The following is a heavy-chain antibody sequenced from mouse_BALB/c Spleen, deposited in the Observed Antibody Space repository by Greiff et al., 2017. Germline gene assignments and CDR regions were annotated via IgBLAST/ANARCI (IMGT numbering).Heavy chain of an antibody. Sequence: QVQLQQSGAELAKPGASVKMSCKASGYTFTSYWMHWVKQRPGQGLEWIGYINPSTGYTEYNQKFKDKATLTADKSSSTAYMQLSSLTSEDSAVYYCARSHQYGNYVVYFDYWGQGTTLTVSS. CDR3: ARSHQYGNYVVYFDY. CDR2: INPSTGYT. D-gene: IGHD2-10*02. J-gene: IGHJ2*01. V-gene: IGHV1-7*01. CDR1: GYTFTSYW.